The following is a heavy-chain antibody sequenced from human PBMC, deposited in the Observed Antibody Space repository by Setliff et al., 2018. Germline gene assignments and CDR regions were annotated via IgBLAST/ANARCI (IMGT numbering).Heavy chain of an antibody. J-gene: IGHJ6*02. CDR1: GVSFSDYY. CDR2: INHSGTT. CDR3: ARDRSAYNYGLDV. Sequence: PSETLSLTCTVYGVSFSDYYWGWVRQSPGKGLDWIGEINHSGTTNYSPSLKGRVIISVDASKNRLSLQLNSVTPADTAVYYCARDRSAYNYGLDVWGQGTTVTVSS. V-gene: IGHV4-34*01.